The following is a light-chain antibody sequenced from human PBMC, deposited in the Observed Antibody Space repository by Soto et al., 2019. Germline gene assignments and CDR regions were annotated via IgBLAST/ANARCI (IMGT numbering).Light chain of an antibody. Sequence: QSALTQPASVSGAPGQSITISCTGTSSDVGKYTFVSWYGQHPGKAPKLIIFEVNKRPSGVSNRFSGSKSGNTASLTISGLQAEDEANYYGCLYGGSNNYVVFGGGTKLTVL. CDR2: EVN. CDR3: CLYGGSNNYVV. V-gene: IGLV2-23*02. J-gene: IGLJ2*01. CDR1: SSDVGKYTF.